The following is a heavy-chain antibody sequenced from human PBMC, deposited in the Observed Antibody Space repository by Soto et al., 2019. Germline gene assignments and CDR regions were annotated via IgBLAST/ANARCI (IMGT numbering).Heavy chain of an antibody. J-gene: IGHJ4*02. CDR3: AKYIVGARSGFDY. CDR1: GFTFSSYA. V-gene: IGHV3-23*01. D-gene: IGHD1-26*01. CDR2: ISGSGGST. Sequence: QTGGSLRLSCAASGFTFSSYAMSWVRQAPGKGLEWVSAISGSGGSTYYADSVKGRFTISRDNSKNTLYLQMNSLRAEDTAVYYCAKYIVGARSGFDYWGQGTLVTVSS.